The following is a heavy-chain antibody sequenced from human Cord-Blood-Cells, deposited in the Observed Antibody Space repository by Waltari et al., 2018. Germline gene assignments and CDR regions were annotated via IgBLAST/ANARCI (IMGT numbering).Heavy chain of an antibody. CDR1: GGTFSSYA. CDR3: ARGPMGYGFAFDI. CDR2: FIPILGIA. D-gene: IGHD2-8*01. Sequence: QVQLVQSGAEVKKPGSSVKVSCKASGGTFSSYAISWVRQAPGQGLEWMGGFIPILGIANYAKKFQGIVTITADKSTSTAYMELSSLRSEDTAVYYCARGPMGYGFAFDIWGQGTMVTVSS. J-gene: IGHJ3*02. V-gene: IGHV1-69*10.